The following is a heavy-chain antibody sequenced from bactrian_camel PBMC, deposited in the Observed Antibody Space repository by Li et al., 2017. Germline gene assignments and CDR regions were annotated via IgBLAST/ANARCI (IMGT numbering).Heavy chain of an antibody. CDR1: GLSYC. CDR2: VSTLGGST. D-gene: IGHD4*01. CDR3: GFHGSYEFKF. V-gene: IGHV3S54*01. Sequence: QVQLVESGGGSVQAGGSLRLSCVASGLSYCMGWFRQLPGKEREGVATVSTLGGSTYYHDSAKGRFTISTDNSKNILYLQMDNLKHDDTALYYCGFHGSYEFKFWGQGTQVTVS. J-gene: IGHJ4*01.